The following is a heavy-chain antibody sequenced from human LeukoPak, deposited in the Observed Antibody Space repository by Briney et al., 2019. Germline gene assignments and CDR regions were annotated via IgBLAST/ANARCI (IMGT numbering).Heavy chain of an antibody. CDR3: ARDANYDYVWGSYRKKYYFDY. CDR1: GFTFSSYS. D-gene: IGHD3-16*02. Sequence: GGSLRLSCAASGFTFSSYSMNWVRQAPGKGLEWVSSISSSSSYIYYADSVKGRFTISRDNAKNSLYLQMNSLRAEDTAVYYCARDANYDYVWGSYRKKYYFDYWGQGTLVTVSS. V-gene: IGHV3-21*01. J-gene: IGHJ4*02. CDR2: ISSSSSYI.